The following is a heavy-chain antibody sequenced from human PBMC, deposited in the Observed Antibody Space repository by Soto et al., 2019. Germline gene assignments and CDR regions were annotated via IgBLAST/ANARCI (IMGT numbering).Heavy chain of an antibody. CDR2: ISYDGTKK. D-gene: IGHD3-22*01. V-gene: IGHV3-30-3*01. J-gene: IGHJ6*02. Sequence: GGSLRLSCAASGFTFSQYSIHWVRQAPGKGLEWVAVISYDGTKKYYADSVKGRFTISRDNSENSLYLEMDSLRTEDTAMYYWSRELYFYDSNIFYYENYYYSAMDFWGQGTTVTVSS. CDR1: GFTFSQYS. CDR3: SRELYFYDSNIFYYENYYYSAMDF.